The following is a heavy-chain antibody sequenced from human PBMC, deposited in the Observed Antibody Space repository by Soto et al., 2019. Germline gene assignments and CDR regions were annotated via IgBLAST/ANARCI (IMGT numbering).Heavy chain of an antibody. CDR1: GYSFTSYW. Sequence: RGESLKISCKGSGYSFTSYWIGWVRQMPGKGLEWMGIIYPGDSDTRYSPSFQGQVTISADKSISTAYLQWSSLKASDTAMYYCARVPILTGYYKQNGMDVWGQGTTVTVSS. V-gene: IGHV5-51*01. CDR2: IYPGDSDT. CDR3: ARVPILTGYYKQNGMDV. J-gene: IGHJ6*02. D-gene: IGHD3-9*01.